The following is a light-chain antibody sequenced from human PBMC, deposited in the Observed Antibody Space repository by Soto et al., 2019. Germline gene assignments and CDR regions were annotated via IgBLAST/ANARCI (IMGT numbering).Light chain of an antibody. CDR2: AAS. V-gene: IGKV1-39*01. CDR1: QSISNY. J-gene: IGKJ1*01. Sequence: DIQMTQSPSSLSAYVGDRVTITCRARQSISNYLNWYQQKPGKAPKLLIYAASNLQSGVPSRFSGSGSGTDFTLTISGLQPEDSATYYCQQSYNARTFGQGTKVEIK. CDR3: QQSYNART.